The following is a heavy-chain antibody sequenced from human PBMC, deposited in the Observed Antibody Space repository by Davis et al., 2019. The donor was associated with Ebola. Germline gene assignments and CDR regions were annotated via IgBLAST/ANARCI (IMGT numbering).Heavy chain of an antibody. CDR3: AKVDRVYYDFWSGYYGGGMDV. Sequence: GGSLRLSCAASGFTFSSYGMHWVRQAPGKGLEWVAFISYDGSNKYYADSVKGRFTISRDNSKNTLYLQMNSLRAKDTAVYYCAKVDRVYYDFWSGYYGGGMDVWGQGTTVTVSS. D-gene: IGHD3-3*01. J-gene: IGHJ6*02. V-gene: IGHV3-30*18. CDR2: ISYDGSNK. CDR1: GFTFSSYG.